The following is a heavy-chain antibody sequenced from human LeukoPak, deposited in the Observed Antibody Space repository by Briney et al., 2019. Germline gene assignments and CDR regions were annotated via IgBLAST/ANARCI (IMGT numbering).Heavy chain of an antibody. CDR2: ISSSSSYI. Sequence: GGSLRLSCAASGFTLSSYAMSWVRQAPGKGLEWVSSISSSSSYIYYADSVKGRFTISRDNAKNSLYLQMNSLRAEDTAVYYCARDVRAVGKTHSFDYWGQGTLVTVSS. J-gene: IGHJ4*02. V-gene: IGHV3-21*01. CDR1: GFTLSSYA. CDR3: ARDVRAVGKTHSFDY. D-gene: IGHD6-19*01.